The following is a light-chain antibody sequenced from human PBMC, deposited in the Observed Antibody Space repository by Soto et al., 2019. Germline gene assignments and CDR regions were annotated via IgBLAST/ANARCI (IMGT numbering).Light chain of an antibody. V-gene: IGKV1-5*03. CDR3: QKYNSYPCT. CDR1: QSISSW. J-gene: IGKJ2*02. Sequence: IQMTKSPSTLSASVGDIVTITCRASQSISSWLAWYKQKSGKAPHLLRYTATYLESGVPSRFSGSGSGTESTLTSSNPQADDFATYCCQKYNSYPCTFGQGTKLEIK. CDR2: TAT.